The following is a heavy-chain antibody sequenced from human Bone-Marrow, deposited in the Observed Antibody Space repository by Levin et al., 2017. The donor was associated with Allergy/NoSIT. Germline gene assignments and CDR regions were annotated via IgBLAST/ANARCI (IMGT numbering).Heavy chain of an antibody. CDR1: GYSFTSYW. J-gene: IGHJ4*02. V-gene: IGHV5-51*01. D-gene: IGHD2/OR15-2a*01. CDR2: VSPGDSDS. Sequence: PGESLKISCQGSGYSFTSYWIGWVRQMPGKGLEWMGSVSPGDSDSRYSPSFQGQVVLSVDKAVNTAYLQWSSLKASDTAMYFCARRRKIGSNRYYFDYWGQGTLVTVSS. CDR3: ARRRKIGSNRYYFDY.